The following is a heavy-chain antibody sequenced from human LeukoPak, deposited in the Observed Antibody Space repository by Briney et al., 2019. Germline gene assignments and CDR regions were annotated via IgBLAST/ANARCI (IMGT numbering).Heavy chain of an antibody. J-gene: IGHJ4*02. CDR2: ISSSSSYI. CDR1: GFTFSSYS. V-gene: IGHV3-21*01. Sequence: GGSLRLSCAASGFTFSSYSMNWVRQAPGKGLEWVSSISSSSSYIYYADSVKGRFTISRDNAKNSLYLQMDSLRAEDTAVYYCARDLVEPPRTYYFDYWGQGTLVTVSS. D-gene: IGHD1-26*01. CDR3: ARDLVEPPRTYYFDY.